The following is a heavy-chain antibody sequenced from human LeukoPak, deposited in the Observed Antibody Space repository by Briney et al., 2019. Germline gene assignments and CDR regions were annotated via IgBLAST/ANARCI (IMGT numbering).Heavy chain of an antibody. V-gene: IGHV3-23*01. CDR3: ATYRQVLLPFES. J-gene: IGHJ4*02. Sequence: GGSLRLSCAASGFTFSSYAMTWVRQAPGKGLEWVSSIFPSGGEIHYADSVRGRFTISRDNSKSTLSLQMNSLRAEDTAIYYCATYRQVLLPFESWGQGTLVTVSS. CDR2: IFPSGGEI. CDR1: GFTFSSYA. D-gene: IGHD2-8*02.